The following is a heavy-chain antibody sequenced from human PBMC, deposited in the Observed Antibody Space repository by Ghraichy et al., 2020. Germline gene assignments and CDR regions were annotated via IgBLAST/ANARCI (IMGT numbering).Heavy chain of an antibody. CDR3: ARAAGITGTTFDY. Sequence: SLNISCTVSGGSISSGGYYWSWIRQHPGKGLEWIGYIYYSGSTYYNPSLKSRVTISVDTSKNQFSLKLSSVTAADTAVYYCARAAGITGTTFDYWGQGTLVTVSS. V-gene: IGHV4-31*03. CDR1: GGSISSGGYY. CDR2: IYYSGST. D-gene: IGHD1-20*01. J-gene: IGHJ4*02.